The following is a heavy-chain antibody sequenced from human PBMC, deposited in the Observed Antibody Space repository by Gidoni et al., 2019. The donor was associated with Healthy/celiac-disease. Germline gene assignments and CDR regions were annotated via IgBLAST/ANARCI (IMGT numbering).Heavy chain of an antibody. CDR2: IGTAGDT. J-gene: IGHJ2*01. CDR3: ARGTLPAAYWYFDL. V-gene: IGHV3-13*01. Sequence: DVPLVESGGGLVQPGGSLRLSCAASGFTFSSYDMHWVRQATGKGLEWVSAIGTAGDTYYPGSVKGRFTISRENAKNSLYLQMNSLRAGDTAVYYCARGTLPAAYWYFDLWGRGTLVTVSS. CDR1: GFTFSSYD. D-gene: IGHD2-2*01.